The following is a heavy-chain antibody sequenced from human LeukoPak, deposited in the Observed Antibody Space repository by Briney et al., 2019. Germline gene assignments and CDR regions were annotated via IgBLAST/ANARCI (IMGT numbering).Heavy chain of an antibody. J-gene: IGHJ4*02. CDR2: ISSSSSYI. CDR3: ARAAGGRFDY. D-gene: IGHD3-16*01. V-gene: IGHV3-21*01. Sequence: PGGSLRLSCAASGFTFSSYSMNWVRQAPGKGLEWVSSISSSSSYIHYADSVKGRFTISRDNAKNSLYLQMNSLRAEDTAVYYCARAAGGRFDYWGQGTLVTVSS. CDR1: GFTFSSYS.